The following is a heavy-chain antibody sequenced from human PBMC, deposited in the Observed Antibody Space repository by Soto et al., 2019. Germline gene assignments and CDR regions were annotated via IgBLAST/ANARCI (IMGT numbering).Heavy chain of an antibody. CDR1: GGSINTYNLF. Sequence: QWQLQESGPGLVGPSETLSLTCTVSGGSINTYNLFWAWVRQPPGKGLEWIASIHYGGNAYSSPSLSTRVTISRDTSDNRVSLEMTSVTAADTAVYYCARINVTLDLWGQGTLVTVSS. V-gene: IGHV4-39*01. CDR2: IHYGGNA. D-gene: IGHD2-21*02. J-gene: IGHJ4*02. CDR3: ARINVTLDL.